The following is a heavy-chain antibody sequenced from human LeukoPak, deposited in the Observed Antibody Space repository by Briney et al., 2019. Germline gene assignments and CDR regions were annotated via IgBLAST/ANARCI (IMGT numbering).Heavy chain of an antibody. J-gene: IGHJ4*02. CDR2: IIPIFGTA. V-gene: IGHV1-69*06. Sequence: ASVKVSCKASGGTFSSYAISWVRQAPGQGLEWMGGIIPIFGTANYAQKFQGRVTITADKSTSTAYMELSSLRSEDTAVYYCARSTDYGDYFDYWGQGTLVTVSS. CDR3: ARSTDYGDYFDY. CDR1: GGTFSSYA. D-gene: IGHD4-17*01.